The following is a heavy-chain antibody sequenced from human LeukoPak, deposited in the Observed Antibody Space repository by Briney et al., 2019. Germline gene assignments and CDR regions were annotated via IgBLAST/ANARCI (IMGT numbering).Heavy chain of an antibody. V-gene: IGHV1-2*02. CDR3: ARDPTGVDTAMVSPSLYYYYYYMDV. CDR1: GYTFTGYY. CDR2: INPNSGGT. D-gene: IGHD5-18*01. Sequence: ASVKVSCKASGYTFTGYYMHWVRQAPGQGLEWMGWINPNSGGTNYAQKFQGRVTMTRDTSISTAYMELSRLRSDDTAVYYCARDPTGVDTAMVSPSLYYYYYYMDVWGKGTTVTVSS. J-gene: IGHJ6*03.